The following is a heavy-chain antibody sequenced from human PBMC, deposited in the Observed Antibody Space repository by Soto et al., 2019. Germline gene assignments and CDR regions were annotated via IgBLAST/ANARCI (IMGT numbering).Heavy chain of an antibody. CDR1: GFTFNIYS. J-gene: IGHJ4*02. Sequence: GGSLRLSCAASGFTFNIYSMNWVRQAPGRGLEWVSYITSDTATIHYADSVRGRFTISRDNAENSLFLQMNSLRDEDTAAYYCARSVAGHFDYWGQGALVTVSS. D-gene: IGHD6-19*01. CDR3: ARSVAGHFDY. CDR2: ITSDTATI. V-gene: IGHV3-48*02.